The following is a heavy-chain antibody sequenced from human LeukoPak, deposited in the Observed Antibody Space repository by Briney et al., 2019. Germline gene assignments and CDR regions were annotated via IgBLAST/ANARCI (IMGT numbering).Heavy chain of an antibody. CDR1: GFTFSSYA. D-gene: IGHD3-16*02. V-gene: IGHV3-23*01. J-gene: IGHJ4*02. CDR2: ISGGGGST. CDR3: AKGGNYDYVWGSYRFDY. Sequence: GGSLRLSCAASGFTFSSYAMSWVRQAPGKGLEWVSAISGGGGSTYYADSVKGRFTISRDNSKNTLYLQMNSLRAEDTAVYYCAKGGNYDYVWGSYRFDYWGQGTLVTVSS.